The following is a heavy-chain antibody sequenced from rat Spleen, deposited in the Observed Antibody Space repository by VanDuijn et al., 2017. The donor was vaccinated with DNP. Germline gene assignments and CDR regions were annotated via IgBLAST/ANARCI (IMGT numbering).Heavy chain of an antibody. CDR3: ARLGEGAMDA. V-gene: IGHV5-7*01. CDR1: GFTFSDYN. D-gene: IGHD5-1*01. J-gene: IGHJ4*01. CDR2: ISYDGGST. Sequence: EVQLEESGGGLVQPGRSLKLSCAASGFTFSDYNMAWVRQAPKKGLEWVATISYDGGSTYYRDSLKGRFTISRDTAKSTLYLQMDSLRSEDTATYYCARLGEGAMDAWGQGTSVTVSS.